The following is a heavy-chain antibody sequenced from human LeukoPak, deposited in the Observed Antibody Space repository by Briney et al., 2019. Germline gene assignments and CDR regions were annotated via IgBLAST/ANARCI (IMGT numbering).Heavy chain of an antibody. CDR2: IDDSGTT. V-gene: IGHV4-4*09. Sequence: PSETLSLTCTVSSGCINTYDWAWIRQSPGKGLEWIGYIDDSGTTYYNPSLKSRVTISVDTAKEEISLKVNALTAADTAVYYCASGPWELDFWGQGSLVTVSS. CDR1: SGCINTYD. D-gene: IGHD1-26*01. CDR3: ASGPWELDF. J-gene: IGHJ4*02.